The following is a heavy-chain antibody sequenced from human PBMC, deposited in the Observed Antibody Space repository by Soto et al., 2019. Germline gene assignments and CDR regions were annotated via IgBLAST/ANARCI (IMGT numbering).Heavy chain of an antibody. CDR1: GFTFSSYS. V-gene: IGHV3-21*01. D-gene: IGHD4-17*01. CDR3: ARTGDYDFYYYYGMDV. Sequence: GGSLRLSCAASGFTFSSYSMNWVRQAPGKGLEWVSSISSSSSYIYYADSVKGRSTISRDNAKNSLYLQMNSLRAEDTAVYYCARTGDYDFYYYYGMDVWGQGTTVTVSS. J-gene: IGHJ6*02. CDR2: ISSSSSYI.